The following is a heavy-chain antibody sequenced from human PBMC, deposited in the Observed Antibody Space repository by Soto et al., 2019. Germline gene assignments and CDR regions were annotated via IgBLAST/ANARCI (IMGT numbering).Heavy chain of an antibody. CDR1: GASISGSDHY. D-gene: IGHD2-2*01. CDR3: ARSRRSLLDY. Sequence: QVQLQESGPGLVKASQTLSLTCTVSGASISGSDHYWSWIRQPPGKGLEWIGHLSYTGYSYNPYYNPSLQSRPTMSLDTSKNQFSLNMTTVTAADTSVYFCARSRRSLLDYWGQGALVSVSS. J-gene: IGHJ4*02. V-gene: IGHV4-30-4*01. CDR2: LSYTGYSYNP.